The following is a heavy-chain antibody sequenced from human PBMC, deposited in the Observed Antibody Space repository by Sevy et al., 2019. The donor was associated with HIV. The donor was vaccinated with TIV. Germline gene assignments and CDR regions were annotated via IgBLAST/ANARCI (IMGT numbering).Heavy chain of an antibody. CDR2: ISWDGGST. V-gene: IGHV3-43D*04. D-gene: IGHD3-10*01. CDR1: GFTFDDYA. CDR3: AKDFSYYGSGSYYRHYYYYYGMDV. Sequence: GGSLRLSCAASGFTFDDYAMHWVRQAPGKGLEWVSLISWDGGSTYYADSVKGRFTISRVNSKNSLYLQMNSLRAEDTALYYCAKDFSYYGSGSYYRHYYYYYGMDVWGQGTTVTVSS. J-gene: IGHJ6*02.